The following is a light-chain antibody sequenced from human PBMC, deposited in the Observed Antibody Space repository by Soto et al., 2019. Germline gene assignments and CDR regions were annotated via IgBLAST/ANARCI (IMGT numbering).Light chain of an antibody. Sequence: QSALTQPPSASGSPGQSVTISCTGTSGDVGGYNYVSWYKQHPGKAPKLMIYEVSKRPSGVPDRFSGSKSGNTASLTVSGLQAEDEADYYCSSYAGSNSAVFGGGTQLTVL. V-gene: IGLV2-8*01. CDR2: EVS. J-gene: IGLJ7*01. CDR3: SSYAGSNSAV. CDR1: SGDVGGYNY.